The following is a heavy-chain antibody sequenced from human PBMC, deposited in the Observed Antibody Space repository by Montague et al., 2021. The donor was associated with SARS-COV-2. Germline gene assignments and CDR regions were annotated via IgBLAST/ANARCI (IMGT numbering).Heavy chain of an antibody. D-gene: IGHD3-3*01. V-gene: IGHV4-59*01. J-gene: IGHJ4*02. CDR1: GGSISSYY. CDR2: IYYSGST. CDR3: ARAPVAHITIFGVVTSFDY. Sequence: SETLSLTCTVSGGSISSYYWSWIRQPPGKGLEWIGYIYYSGSTNYNPSLKSRVTISVDTSKNQFSLKLSSVTAADTAVYYCARAPVAHITIFGVVTSFDYGGRGTLVTVSS.